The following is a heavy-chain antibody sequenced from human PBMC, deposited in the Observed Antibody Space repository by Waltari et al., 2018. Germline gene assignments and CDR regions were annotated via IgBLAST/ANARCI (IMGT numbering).Heavy chain of an antibody. CDR2: INHRGST. D-gene: IGHD5-18*01. CDR1: GGSFSGYS. J-gene: IGHJ4*02. V-gene: IGHV4-34*01. CDR3: ARGLYGVYPWGGYSYGHPWRAYFDY. Sequence: QVQLQQWGAGLLKPSETLSLTCAVYGGSFSGYSWSWIRQPPGKGLEWIGEINHRGSTNDNPSRKSRVTISGDTSKNQFSLKLSAVTAADTAVYYCARGLYGVYPWGGYSYGHPWRAYFDYWGQGTLVTVSS.